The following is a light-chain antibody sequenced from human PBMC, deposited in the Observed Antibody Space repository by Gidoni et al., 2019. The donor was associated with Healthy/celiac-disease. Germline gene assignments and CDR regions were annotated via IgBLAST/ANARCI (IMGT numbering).Light chain of an antibody. CDR1: QSVSSY. Sequence: EIVLTQSPATLSWSPGERATLSCRASQSVSSYLAWYQQKPGQSPRLLIYDASNRATGIPARFSGSGSGTDFTLPISSLEPEDFAVYYCQQRSNWPPFTFGPGTKVDIK. J-gene: IGKJ3*01. CDR3: QQRSNWPPFT. CDR2: DAS. V-gene: IGKV3-11*01.